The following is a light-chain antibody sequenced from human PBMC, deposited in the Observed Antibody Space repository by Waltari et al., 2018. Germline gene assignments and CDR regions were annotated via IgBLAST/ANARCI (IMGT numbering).Light chain of an antibody. V-gene: IGLV2-8*01. CDR3: SSYAGSNNWGV. J-gene: IGLJ2*01. Sequence: QSALTQPPSASGSPGQSVTIACTGTSSDVGGYNYVSCYQQHPGKAPKLMIDEVSKRPSGVPDRFSGSKSGNTASLTVSGLQAEDEADYYCSSYAGSNNWGVFGGGTKLTVL. CDR2: EVS. CDR1: SSDVGGYNY.